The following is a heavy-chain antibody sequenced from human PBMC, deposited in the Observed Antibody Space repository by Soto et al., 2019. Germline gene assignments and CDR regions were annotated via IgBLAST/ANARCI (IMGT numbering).Heavy chain of an antibody. J-gene: IGHJ6*02. CDR2: IIPIFGTA. CDR3: SRALDSGGYPGRGNYYYYGMDV. CDR1: GGTFSSYA. D-gene: IGHD3-22*01. Sequence: QVQLVQSGAEVKKPGSSVKVSCKASGGTFSSYAISWVRQAPGQGLEWMGGIIPIFGTANYAQKFQGRVTITADKSTSTAYMELSSLRSEDTYVYYGSRALDSGGYPGRGNYYYYGMDVWGQGTTVTVSS. V-gene: IGHV1-69*06.